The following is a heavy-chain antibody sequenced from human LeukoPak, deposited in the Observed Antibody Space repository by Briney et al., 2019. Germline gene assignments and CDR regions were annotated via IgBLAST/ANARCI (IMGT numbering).Heavy chain of an antibody. CDR3: ARGKDYDFWSGYQAGFDY. V-gene: IGHV3-23*01. J-gene: IGHJ4*02. CDR2: ISGSGGST. D-gene: IGHD3-3*01. Sequence: QPGGSLRLSCAASGFTFNSYAMSWVRQAPGKGLEWVSAISGSGGSTYYADSVKGQFTISRDNSKNTLYLQMNSLRAEDTAVYYCARGKDYDFWSGYQAGFDYWGQGTLVTVSS. CDR1: GFTFNSYA.